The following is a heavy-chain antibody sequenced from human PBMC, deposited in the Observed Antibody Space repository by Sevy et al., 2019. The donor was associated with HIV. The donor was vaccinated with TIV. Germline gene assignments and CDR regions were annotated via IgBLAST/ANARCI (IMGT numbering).Heavy chain of an antibody. J-gene: IGHJ6*02. V-gene: IGHV3-72*01. Sequence: GGSLRLSCAASGFTFSDHYMDWVRQAPGKGLEWIGRSRNKANSYTTEYAASVKGRFTISRDESKNSLYLQMNSLKSEDTAIYYCTRALIVVAGFFRYYHGMDDWGQGTTVTVSS. CDR3: TRALIVVAGFFRYYHGMDD. D-gene: IGHD6-19*01. CDR2: SRNKANSYTT. CDR1: GFTFSDHY.